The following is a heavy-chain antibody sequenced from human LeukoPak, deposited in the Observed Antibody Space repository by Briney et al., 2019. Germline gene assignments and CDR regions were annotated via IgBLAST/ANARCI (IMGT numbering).Heavy chain of an antibody. CDR2: ISSSSSYI. CDR3: ARDYLSHCGGDCPLDY. D-gene: IGHD2-21*01. J-gene: IGHJ4*02. CDR1: GFTFSSYS. V-gene: IGHV3-21*01. Sequence: KAGGSLRLSCAAFGFTFSSYSMNWVRQAPGKGLEWVSSISSSSSYIYYADSVKGRFTISRDNAKNSLYLQKNSLRAEDTAVYYCARDYLSHCGGDCPLDYWGQGTLVTVSS.